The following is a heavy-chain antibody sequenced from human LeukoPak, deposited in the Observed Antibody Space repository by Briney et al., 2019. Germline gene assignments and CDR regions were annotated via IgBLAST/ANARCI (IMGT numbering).Heavy chain of an antibody. J-gene: IGHJ4*02. CDR2: IYPGDSDT. V-gene: IGHV5-51*01. D-gene: IGHD4-11*01. CDR3: ARQTTVTTFWAYYFDY. Sequence: GESLKISCKGSGYSFTSYWIGWVRQMPGKGLEWMGIIYPGDSDTRFSPSFQGQVTISADKSISTAYLQWSSLKASDTAMYYCARQTTVTTFWAYYFDYWGQGTLVTVSS. CDR1: GYSFTSYW.